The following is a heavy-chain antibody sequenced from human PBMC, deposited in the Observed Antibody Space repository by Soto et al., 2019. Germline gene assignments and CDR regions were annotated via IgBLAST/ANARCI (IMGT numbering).Heavy chain of an antibody. Sequence: SETLSLTCTVSGASITGSDWWSWVRQTPEKGLEWIGRFSLSGTTNYNPSLRSRVTMSADVSKNQFSLRLTSVTAADTALYYCARGMTPPGAPAWYYFDSWGQGTLVTVSS. CDR1: GASITGSDW. CDR3: ARGMTPPGAPAWYYFDS. CDR2: FSLSGTT. V-gene: IGHV4-4*02. D-gene: IGHD2-8*02. J-gene: IGHJ4*02.